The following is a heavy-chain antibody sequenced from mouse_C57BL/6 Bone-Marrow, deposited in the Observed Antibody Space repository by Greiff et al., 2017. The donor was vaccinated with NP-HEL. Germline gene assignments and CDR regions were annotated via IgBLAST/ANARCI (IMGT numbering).Heavy chain of an antibody. J-gene: IGHJ2*01. CDR2: ISYDGSN. Sequence: EVHLVESGPGLVKPSQSLSLTCSVTGYSITSGYYWNWIRQFPGNKLEWMGYISYDGSNNYNPSLKNRISITRDTSKNQFFLKLNSVTTEDTATYYCARGDYGSRVDYWGQGTTLTVSS. V-gene: IGHV3-6*01. CDR1: GYSITSGYY. D-gene: IGHD1-1*01. CDR3: ARGDYGSRVDY.